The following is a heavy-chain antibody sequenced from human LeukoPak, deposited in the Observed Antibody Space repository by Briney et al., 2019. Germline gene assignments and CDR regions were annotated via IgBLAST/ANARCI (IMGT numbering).Heavy chain of an antibody. Sequence: SETLSLTCAVYGGSFTNYYWSWIRQPPGKGLEWIGEINHSGSSKYNPSLKSRVTISIDTSKNPLSLKLSSVTAADTAVYSCVRHVARAFDIWGQGTKATVSS. V-gene: IGHV4-34*01. CDR3: VRHVARAFDI. J-gene: IGHJ3*02. CDR2: INHSGSS. CDR1: GGSFTNYY.